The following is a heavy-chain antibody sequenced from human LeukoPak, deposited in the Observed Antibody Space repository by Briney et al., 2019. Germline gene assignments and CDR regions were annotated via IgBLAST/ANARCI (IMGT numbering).Heavy chain of an antibody. CDR1: GYTFTGYY. D-gene: IGHD6-19*01. J-gene: IGHJ5*02. V-gene: IGHV1-2*06. Sequence: ASVKVSCKASGYTFTGYYMHWVRQAPGQGLEWMGRINPNSGGTNYAQKFQGRVTMTRDTSISTAYMELSRLRSDDTAVYYCATGIKYSSGWCPPYNWFDPWGQGTLVTVSS. CDR2: INPNSGGT. CDR3: ATGIKYSSGWCPPYNWFDP.